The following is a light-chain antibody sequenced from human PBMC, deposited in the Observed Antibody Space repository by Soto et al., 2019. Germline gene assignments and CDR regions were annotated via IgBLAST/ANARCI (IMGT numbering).Light chain of an antibody. CDR1: QYINTR. J-gene: IGKJ1*01. V-gene: IGKV3D-15*01. CDR2: QTS. Sequence: EIVMTQSPVTLSSFPGDRVTLSCRASQYINTRLAWYQHRPGQAPRLLIYQTSIRATGIPARFSGTGSGTEFTLTISSLQSEEFALYYCQQYNDWPLTFGQGTKVDIK. CDR3: QQYNDWPLT.